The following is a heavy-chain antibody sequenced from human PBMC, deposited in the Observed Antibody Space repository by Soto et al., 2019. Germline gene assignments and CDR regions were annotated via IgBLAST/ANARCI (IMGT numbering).Heavy chain of an antibody. J-gene: IGHJ6*02. Sequence: GGSLRLSCAASGFTFSSYAMHGVRQAPGKGLEWVAVISYDGSNKYYADSVKGRFTISRDNSKNTLYLQMNSLRAEDTAVYYCARQGSSLFGDYYGMDVWGQGTTVTVSS. CDR2: ISYDGSNK. D-gene: IGHD2-2*01. V-gene: IGHV3-30-3*01. CDR3: ARQGSSLFGDYYGMDV. CDR1: GFTFSSYA.